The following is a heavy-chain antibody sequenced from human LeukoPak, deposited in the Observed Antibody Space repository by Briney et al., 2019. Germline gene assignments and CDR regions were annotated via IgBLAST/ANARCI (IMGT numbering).Heavy chain of an antibody. J-gene: IGHJ4*02. CDR3: ARDATVVTHYFDY. CDR2: IKQDGGEK. D-gene: IGHD4-23*01. V-gene: IGHV3-7*04. Sequence: PGGSLRLSCAASGFTFSSYAMSWVRQAPGKGLEWVANIKQDGGEKYYVDSVKGRFTISRDNAKNSLYLQMNSLRAEDTAVYYCARDATVVTHYFDYWGQGTLVTVSS. CDR1: GFTFSSYA.